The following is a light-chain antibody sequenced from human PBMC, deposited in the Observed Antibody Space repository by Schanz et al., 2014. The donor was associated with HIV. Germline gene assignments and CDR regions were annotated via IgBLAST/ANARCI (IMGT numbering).Light chain of an antibody. CDR2: GAS. CDR1: QTVSSN. J-gene: IGKJ3*01. Sequence: EIVMTQSPATLSVSPGERATLSCRASQTVSSNLAWYQQKPGQAPRLLIFGASTRATGVPVRFSGSGSGTEFTLTISSLQSEDFAVYYCQHYGSSFGPGTKVDIK. CDR3: QHYGSS. V-gene: IGKV3-15*01.